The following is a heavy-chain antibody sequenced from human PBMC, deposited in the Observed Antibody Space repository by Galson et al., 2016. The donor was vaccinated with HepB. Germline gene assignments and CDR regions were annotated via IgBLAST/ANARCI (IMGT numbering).Heavy chain of an antibody. Sequence: EALSPTSAVYGGSFSDSYWTWIHQPPGKRLEWIGETTHSGITNYNPSLKSRVSMSLDTSKTQFSLKLSSVTAGDTAVYYCARGERFKYYMDLWGKGTTVTVPS. V-gene: IGHV4-34*01. CDR2: TTHSGIT. CDR1: GGSFSDSY. J-gene: IGHJ6*03. D-gene: IGHD3-10*01. CDR3: ARGERFKYYMDL.